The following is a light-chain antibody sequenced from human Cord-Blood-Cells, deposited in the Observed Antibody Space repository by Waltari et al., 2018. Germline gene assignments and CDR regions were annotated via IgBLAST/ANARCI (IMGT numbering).Light chain of an antibody. J-gene: IGKJ3*01. CDR1: QSVLYSSNNQNY. V-gene: IGKV4-1*01. CDR2: WAS. CDR3: QQYYSTPFT. Sequence: DIVMTPSPDSLAVSLGERATINCQSSQSVLYSSNNQNYLAWYQQKPGQPPKLLIYWASTRESGVPDRFSGSGSGTDFTLTISSLQAEDVAVYYCQQYYSTPFTFGPGTKVDIK.